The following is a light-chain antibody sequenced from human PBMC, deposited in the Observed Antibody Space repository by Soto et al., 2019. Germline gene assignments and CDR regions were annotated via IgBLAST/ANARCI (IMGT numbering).Light chain of an antibody. J-gene: IGKJ1*01. CDR2: GAS. CDR3: QQYGRGT. V-gene: IGKV3-20*01. CDR1: QSVSSSY. Sequence: PRWRAPVPVSPVKGATIFCRASQSVSSSYLAWYQQKPGQAPRLLIYGASSRATGIPDRFSGGGSGTDFTLTISTLEREDLAVYYCQQYGRGTFGQGTKVDIK.